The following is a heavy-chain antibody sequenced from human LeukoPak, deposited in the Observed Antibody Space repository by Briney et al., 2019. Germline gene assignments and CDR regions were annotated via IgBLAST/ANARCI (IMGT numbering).Heavy chain of an antibody. CDR2: INPNRGAT. Sequence: ASVKVSCKASGYTFTGYFLHWVRQAPGQGLEWMGWINPNRGATKYAQKFQGRVTMTRDTSISTAYMELSRLISDDTAMYYCARDFDYHLLRFDPWGQGTLVTVSS. D-gene: IGHD3-9*01. V-gene: IGHV1-2*02. CDR3: ARDFDYHLLRFDP. CDR1: GYTFTGYF. J-gene: IGHJ5*02.